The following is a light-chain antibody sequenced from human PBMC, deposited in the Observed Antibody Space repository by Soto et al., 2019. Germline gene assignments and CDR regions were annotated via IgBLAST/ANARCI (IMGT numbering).Light chain of an antibody. Sequence: EIVLTQSPGTQSLSPGERATLSCRASQSVSSSYLAWYQQKPGQAPRLLIYGASSRATGIPDRFSGSGSGTDFTLTISRMEPEDFAVYYCQQSGSSPYTFGQGTKLEIK. CDR3: QQSGSSPYT. CDR1: QSVSSSY. V-gene: IGKV3-20*01. CDR2: GAS. J-gene: IGKJ2*01.